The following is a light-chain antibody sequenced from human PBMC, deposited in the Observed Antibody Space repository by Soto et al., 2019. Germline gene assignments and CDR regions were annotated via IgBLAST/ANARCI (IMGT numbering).Light chain of an antibody. V-gene: IGKV1-5*01. CDR1: QSISSW. Sequence: DIQMTQSPSTLSASVGDRVTITCRASQSISSWLAWYQQKPGKAPKLLIYDASSLESGVPSRFSGSGSGTEFTLTISSLQRDDFATYYCQQYNNYGTFGQGTKVEIK. CDR2: DAS. CDR3: QQYNNYGT. J-gene: IGKJ1*01.